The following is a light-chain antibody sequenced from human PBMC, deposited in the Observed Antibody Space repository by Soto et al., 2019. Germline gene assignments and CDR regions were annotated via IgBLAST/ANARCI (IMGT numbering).Light chain of an antibody. V-gene: IGKV3-15*01. Sequence: EIVMTQSPATLSVSPGERATLSCRASQSVNSNLAWYQQKPGHAPRLLIYGASTRATGIPARFSGSGSGTEFTLTISSLQSEDFAVYYCQQYNTWPTFGPGTKVDIK. CDR1: QSVNSN. CDR3: QQYNTWPT. J-gene: IGKJ3*01. CDR2: GAS.